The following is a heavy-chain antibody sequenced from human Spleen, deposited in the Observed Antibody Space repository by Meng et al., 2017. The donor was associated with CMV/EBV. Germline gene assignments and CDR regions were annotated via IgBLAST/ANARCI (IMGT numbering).Heavy chain of an antibody. CDR1: GGTFSSYA. V-gene: IGHV1-69*05. CDR2: IIPMFGTA. CDR3: AREGLAYGMDV. J-gene: IGHJ6*02. Sequence: SVKVSCKASGGTFSSYAISWVRQAPGQGLEWMGGIIPMFGTANYAQKFQGRVTISTDESTSTAYMELSSLRSEDTAVYYCAREGLAYGMDVWGQGTTVTVSS.